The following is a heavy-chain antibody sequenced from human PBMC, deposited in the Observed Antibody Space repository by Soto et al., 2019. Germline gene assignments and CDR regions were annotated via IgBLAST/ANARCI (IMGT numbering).Heavy chain of an antibody. J-gene: IGHJ4*02. D-gene: IGHD3-10*01. V-gene: IGHV3-7*01. CDR1: GFTFSSYW. CDR3: ARDRRITMVRGVNDY. Sequence: EVQLVESGGGLVQPGGSLRLSCAASGFTFSSYWMSWVRQAPGKGLEWVANIKQDGSEKYYVDSVKGRLTISRDNDKNSLYLQLNRLRVEDTAVYYCARDRRITMVRGVNDYWGQGTLVTVSS. CDR2: IKQDGSEK.